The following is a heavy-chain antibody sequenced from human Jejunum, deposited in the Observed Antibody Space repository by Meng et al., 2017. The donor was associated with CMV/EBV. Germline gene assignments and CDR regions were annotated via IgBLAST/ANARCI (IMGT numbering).Heavy chain of an antibody. CDR2: ISYDESDQ. D-gene: IGHD5-24*01. CDR3: ARENDYNNYFDL. J-gene: IGHJ4*02. CDR1: GFTFSTYP. V-gene: IGHV3-30*01. Sequence: SGFTFSTYPLHWVRQAPGKGLEWVAVISYDESDQYYADSVKGRFTISRDYSKNTLYLQMNSLRGDDTAVYYCARENDYNNYFDLWGQGTRVTVSS.